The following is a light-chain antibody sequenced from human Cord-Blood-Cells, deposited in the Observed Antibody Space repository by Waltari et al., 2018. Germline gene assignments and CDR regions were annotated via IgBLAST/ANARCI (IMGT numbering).Light chain of an antibody. V-gene: IGLV3-1*01. CDR3: QAWDSSTVRV. J-gene: IGLJ2*01. Sequence: SYELTQPPSVSVSPGQTASITCSGDKLGDKYACWYQQKPGQSPVLVIYQDSKRPSGIPGRFPGSTSGNTATLTISGTQAMDEADYYCQAWDSSTVRVFGGGTKLTVL. CDR2: QDS. CDR1: KLGDKY.